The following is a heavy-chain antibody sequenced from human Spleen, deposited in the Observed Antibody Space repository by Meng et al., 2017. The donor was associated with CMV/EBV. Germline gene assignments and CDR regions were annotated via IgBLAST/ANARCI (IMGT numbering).Heavy chain of an antibody. CDR2: INPNSGDT. J-gene: IGHJ4*02. V-gene: IGHV1-2*02. Sequence: ASVKVSCKASGYTFTSYGISWVRQAPGQGLEWMGWINPNSGDTYYAQKFQGRVTVTRDRPDSTAHMDLSGLKSDDTAVYYCARDDCGGGCYSGSFDFWGQGTLVTVSS. CDR1: GYTFTSYG. D-gene: IGHD2-21*02. CDR3: ARDDCGGGCYSGSFDF.